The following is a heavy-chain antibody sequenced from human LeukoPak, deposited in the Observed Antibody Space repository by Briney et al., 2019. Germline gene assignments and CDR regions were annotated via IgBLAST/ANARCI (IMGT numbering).Heavy chain of an antibody. CDR1: GYSFW. V-gene: IGHV5-10-1*01. CDR2: IDPSDSYV. CDR3: ARHARYCGTTSRYFNY. D-gene: IGHD2-2*01. Sequence: GESLKISCKGSGYSFWISWVRQMPGKGLEWMGRIDPSDSYVNYSPSFQGHVTISADKSISTAYLQWNSLEASDTAMYYCARHARYCGTTSRYFNYWGQGTLVTVSS. J-gene: IGHJ4*02.